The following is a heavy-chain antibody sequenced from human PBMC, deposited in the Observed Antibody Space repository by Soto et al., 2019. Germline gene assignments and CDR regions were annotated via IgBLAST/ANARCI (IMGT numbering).Heavy chain of an antibody. J-gene: IGHJ4*02. Sequence: QLQLQESGSGLVKPSQTLSLTCAVSGGSISSGGYSWSWIRQPPGKGLEWIGYIYHSGSTYYNPSLRSRVTRPVDRSKNQFSLKLSSVTAADTAVYYCASAGGLGAVAVDYWGQGTLVTVSS. V-gene: IGHV4-30-2*01. CDR1: GGSISSGGYS. CDR3: ASAGGLGAVAVDY. D-gene: IGHD6-19*01. CDR2: IYHSGST.